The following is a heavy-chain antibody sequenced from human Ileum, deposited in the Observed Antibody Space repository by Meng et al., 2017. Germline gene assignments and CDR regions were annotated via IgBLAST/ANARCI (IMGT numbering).Heavy chain of an antibody. CDR2: INHSATT. CDR1: GGSFSAYY. Sequence: QGQLQQWGAGLLRPSSTLSLTCGVYGGSFSAYYWTWIRQPPGKGLEWIGEINHSATTYYSPSLMGRVSVSVDTSKNQFSLKLTSVTAADTAVYYCARSERSVYWYFDLWGRGTLVTVSS. V-gene: IGHV4-34*01. CDR3: ARSERSVYWYFDL. D-gene: IGHD1-26*01. J-gene: IGHJ2*01.